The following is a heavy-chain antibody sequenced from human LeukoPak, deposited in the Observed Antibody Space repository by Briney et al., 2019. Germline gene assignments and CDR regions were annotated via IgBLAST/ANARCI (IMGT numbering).Heavy chain of an antibody. CDR3: ARVRDGYYYDSSGYYYFDY. CDR1: GFTFSSYS. Sequence: PGGSLRLSCAASGFTFSSYSMNWVRQAPGKGLEWVSSISSSSSYIYYADSVKGRFTISRDNAKNSPYLQMNSLRAEDTAVYYCARVRDGYYYDSSGYYYFDYWGQGTLVTVSS. V-gene: IGHV3-21*01. D-gene: IGHD3-22*01. J-gene: IGHJ4*02. CDR2: ISSSSSYI.